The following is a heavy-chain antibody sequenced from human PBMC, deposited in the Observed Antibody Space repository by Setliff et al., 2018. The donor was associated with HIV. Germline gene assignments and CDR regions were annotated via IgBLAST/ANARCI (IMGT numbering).Heavy chain of an antibody. CDR1: GCTFTTYS. V-gene: IGHV1-3*01. D-gene: IGHD3-10*01. Sequence: ASVKVSCKASGCTFTTYSLHWVRQAPGQSLEWMGWINVGNGDTKYSQDLQGRITITRDTSANTAYMELSRLRSDDTAVYFCARGALLAVFDFDHWGHGTLVTVSS. CDR2: INVGNGDT. J-gene: IGHJ4*01. CDR3: ARGALLAVFDFDH.